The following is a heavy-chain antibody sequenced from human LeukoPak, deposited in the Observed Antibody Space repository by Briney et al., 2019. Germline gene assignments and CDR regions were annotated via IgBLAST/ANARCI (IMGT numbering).Heavy chain of an antibody. Sequence: GGSLRLSCAASGFTVSSNYMSWVRQAPGQGLEWVSVIYSGGSTYYADSVKGRFTISRHNSKNTLYLQMNSLRAEDTAVYYCAIDSAHYYHGMDVGGQGTTVTVS. V-gene: IGHV3-53*04. CDR2: IYSGGST. CDR1: GFTVSSNY. D-gene: IGHD3-9*01. J-gene: IGHJ6*02. CDR3: AIDSAHYYHGMDV.